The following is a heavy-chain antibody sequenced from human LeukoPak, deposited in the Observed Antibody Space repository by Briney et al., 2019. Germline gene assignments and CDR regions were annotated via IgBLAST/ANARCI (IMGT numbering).Heavy chain of an antibody. J-gene: IGHJ4*02. CDR2: IYYSGST. V-gene: IGHV4-59*01. CDR1: GGSISSYY. CDR3: ARSSTTSQLYHY. Sequence: PSETLSLTCTVSGGSISSYYWSWIRQPPGKGLEWIGYIYYSGSTNYNPSLKSRVTISVDTSKNQFSLKLSSVTAADTAVYYCARSSTTSQLYHYWGQGTLVTVSS. D-gene: IGHD3-16*02.